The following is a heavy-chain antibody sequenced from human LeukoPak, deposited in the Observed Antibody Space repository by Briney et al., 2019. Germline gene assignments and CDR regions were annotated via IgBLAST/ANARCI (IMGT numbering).Heavy chain of an antibody. D-gene: IGHD5-18*01. Sequence: QAGGSLRLSCAASGITFSSYWMSWVRQAPGKGLEWVANIKKDGSDKYYVDSVKGRFTISRDNAKTSLYLQMNSLRAEDTAVYYCARHLSGVTGYTYGRGIDYWGQGTLVTVSS. CDR2: IKKDGSDK. CDR1: GITFSSYW. J-gene: IGHJ4*02. CDR3: ARHLSGVTGYTYGRGIDY. V-gene: IGHV3-7*01.